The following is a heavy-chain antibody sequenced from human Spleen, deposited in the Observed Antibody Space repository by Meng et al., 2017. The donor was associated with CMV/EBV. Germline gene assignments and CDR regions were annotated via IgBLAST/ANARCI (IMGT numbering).Heavy chain of an antibody. J-gene: IGHJ6*02. CDR2: VYYDGSNQ. CDR3: AKDRVARWLAAEVDYYGMDA. CDR1: GFIFSSYA. Sequence: GESLKISCAPSGFIFSSYAMHWVRQAPGKGLEWVALVYYDGSNQYYSDSVRGRFNISRDNSKNTLFLQMNSLRGEETGVYYCAKDRVARWLAAEVDYYGMDAWGQGTTVTVSS. D-gene: IGHD6-19*01. V-gene: IGHV3-33*06.